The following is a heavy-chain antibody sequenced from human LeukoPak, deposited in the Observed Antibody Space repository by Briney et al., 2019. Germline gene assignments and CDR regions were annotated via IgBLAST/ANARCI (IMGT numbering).Heavy chain of an antibody. D-gene: IGHD2-2*01. J-gene: IGHJ3*02. CDR1: GGSISSSSYY. CDR2: IYYSGST. Sequence: PSETLSLTCTVSGGSISSSSYYWGWIRQPPGKGLEWIGSIYYSGSTYYNPSLKSRVTISVDTSKNQFSLKLSSVTAADTAVYYCATGGGGIVVVPAAKGVFAFDIWGQGTMVTVSS. CDR3: ATGGGGIVVVPAAKGVFAFDI. V-gene: IGHV4-39*01.